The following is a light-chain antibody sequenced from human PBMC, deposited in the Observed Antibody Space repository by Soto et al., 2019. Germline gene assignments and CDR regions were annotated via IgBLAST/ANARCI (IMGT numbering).Light chain of an antibody. CDR1: QGLLDSDGRTH. Sequence: DIVLTQTPLSLSVTPGQPASISCNSSQGLLDSDGRTHLYWYVQKTGQPPQALIYEVSKRSSGVPDRFSGSGSGTHFTLTMSRVQAEDAGIYYCMQSLQLNTFGGGTKVEIX. CDR2: EVS. CDR3: MQSLQLNT. V-gene: IGKV2D-29*01. J-gene: IGKJ4*01.